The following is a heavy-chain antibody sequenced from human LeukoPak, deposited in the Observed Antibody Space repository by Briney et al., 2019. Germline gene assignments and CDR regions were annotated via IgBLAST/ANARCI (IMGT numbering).Heavy chain of an antibody. V-gene: IGHV3-74*01. Sequence: GGSLRLSCAASGFTFSSYWMHWVRQAPGKGPVWVSRINNDGSGTTYADSVKGRFTISRDDAKNTLYLQMNSLGAEDTAVYYCVRGGESTWSWGQGTLVTVSS. CDR2: INNDGSGT. D-gene: IGHD2-15*01. CDR1: GFTFSSYW. J-gene: IGHJ5*02. CDR3: VRGGESTWS.